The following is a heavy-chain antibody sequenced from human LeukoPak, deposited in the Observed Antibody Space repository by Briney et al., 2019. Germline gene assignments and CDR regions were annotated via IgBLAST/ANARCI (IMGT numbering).Heavy chain of an antibody. Sequence: GASVKVSCKASGYTFTGYYMHWVRQAPGQGLEWMGRINPNSGGTNYAQKFQGRVTMTRDTSISTAYMELSRLRSDDTAVYYCAREGIAAADAFDIWGQGTMVTVSS. CDR2: INPNSGGT. V-gene: IGHV1-2*06. D-gene: IGHD6-13*01. CDR3: AREGIAAADAFDI. J-gene: IGHJ3*02. CDR1: GYTFTGYY.